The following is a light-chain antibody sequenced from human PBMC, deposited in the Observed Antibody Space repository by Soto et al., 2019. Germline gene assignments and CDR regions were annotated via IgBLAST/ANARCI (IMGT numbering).Light chain of an antibody. Sequence: QAVVTQETSLTVSPGGTVTLTCASSTGAVTSGNYPSWFQQRPGQAPRTLIYTTNSKHSWTPARFSGSLLGDKAALTLSGVQPEDEADYYCLLYYGGALLVFGGGTKLTVL. CDR3: LLYYGGALLV. CDR2: TTN. V-gene: IGLV7-43*01. J-gene: IGLJ3*02. CDR1: TGAVTSGNY.